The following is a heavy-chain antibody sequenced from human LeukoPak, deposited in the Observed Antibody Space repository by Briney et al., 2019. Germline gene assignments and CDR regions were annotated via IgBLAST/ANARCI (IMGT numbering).Heavy chain of an antibody. CDR2: ISYDGSNK. V-gene: IGHV3-30*18. D-gene: IGHD5-18*01. CDR3: AKTKIQLWRGVDY. CDR1: GFTFSSYG. J-gene: IGHJ4*02. Sequence: PGGSLRLSCAASGFTFSSYGMHWVRQAPGKGLEWVAVISYDGSNKYYADSVKGRFTISRDNSKNTLYLQMNSLRAEDTAVYYCAKTKIQLWRGVDYWGQGTLVTVSS.